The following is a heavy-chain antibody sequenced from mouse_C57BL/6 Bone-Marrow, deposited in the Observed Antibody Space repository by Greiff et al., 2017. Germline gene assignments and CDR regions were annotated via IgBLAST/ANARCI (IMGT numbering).Heavy chain of an antibody. CDR1: GYTFTSYW. CDR3: ARYYGSSYYAMDY. V-gene: IGHV1-55*01. J-gene: IGHJ4*01. Sequence: VRLQQPGAELVKPGASVKMSCKASGYTFTSYWITWVKQRPGQGLEWIGDIYPGSGSTNYNEKFKSKATLTVDTSSSTAYMQLSSLTSEDSAVYYCARYYGSSYYAMDYWGQGTSVTVSS. D-gene: IGHD1-1*01. CDR2: IYPGSGST.